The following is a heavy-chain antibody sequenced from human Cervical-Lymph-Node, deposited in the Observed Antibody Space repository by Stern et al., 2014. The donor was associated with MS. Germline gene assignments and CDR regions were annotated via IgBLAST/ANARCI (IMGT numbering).Heavy chain of an antibody. V-gene: IGHV1-69*01. J-gene: IGHJ6*02. CDR3: AREAEDNFSYYAMDV. Sequence: QVQLVQSGPEMKKPGSSVKVSCKASGGILRRHAISWVRQAPGQGLEWMGGIIAIFGTTEYAQKFQGRVSITADESTNTVYMELRSLRPEDTALYYCAREAEDNFSYYAMDVWGQGTSVTVSS. CDR2: IIAIFGTT. CDR1: GGILRRHA. D-gene: IGHD1-1*01.